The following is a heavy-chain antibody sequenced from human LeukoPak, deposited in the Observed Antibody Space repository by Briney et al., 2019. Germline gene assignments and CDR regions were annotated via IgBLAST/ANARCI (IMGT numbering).Heavy chain of an antibody. D-gene: IGHD3-22*01. CDR3: ARARVDDSSGYLFDY. V-gene: IGHV4-31*03. J-gene: IGHJ4*02. Sequence: PSQTLSLTCTVSGGSINSGGYYWSWIRQHPGKGLEWIGYIYYSGSTYYNPSLKSRVTISVDTSKNQFSLRLSSVTAADTAVYYCARARVDDSSGYLFDYWGQGTLVTVSS. CDR1: GGSINSGGYY. CDR2: IYYSGST.